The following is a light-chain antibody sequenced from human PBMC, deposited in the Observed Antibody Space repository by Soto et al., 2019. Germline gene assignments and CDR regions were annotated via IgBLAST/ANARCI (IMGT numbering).Light chain of an antibody. CDR3: SSYAGGVV. CDR1: SSNVGSYNL. CDR2: EAS. J-gene: IGLJ2*01. V-gene: IGLV2-23*01. Sequence: QSALTQPASVSGSPGQSITISCIRTSSNVGSYNLVSWYQHPPGKAPKLIIYEASERPSGVSNRFSGAQSGHTASLTISGLHAEDEADYYCSSYAGGVVFGGGTKLTVL.